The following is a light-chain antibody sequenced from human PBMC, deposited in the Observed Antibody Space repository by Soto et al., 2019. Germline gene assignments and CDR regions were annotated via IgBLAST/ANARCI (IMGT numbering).Light chain of an antibody. CDR3: QQYAGAPLT. Sequence: EMVLTQSPGTLSLSPGERATLSCRASQSVSSNYLAWYQQKPGQAPRLLIYGASSRATGIPDKFSGSGSGTDFTLTISRLEPEDVAVYCCQQYAGAPLTFGQGSKVEIK. CDR1: QSVSSNY. CDR2: GAS. J-gene: IGKJ1*01. V-gene: IGKV3-20*01.